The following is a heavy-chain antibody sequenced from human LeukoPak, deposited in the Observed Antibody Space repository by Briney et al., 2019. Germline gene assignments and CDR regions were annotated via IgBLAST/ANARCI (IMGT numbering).Heavy chain of an antibody. V-gene: IGHV1-2*02. CDR3: ARGADRGTDGNSPWFDP. Sequence: ASVKVSCKPSGFTLTDYIIHWVRQAPGQGLEWMGYINPNSGGTNYAQKFQGIVTMTRDTSTHYMELSGLTSDDTAVYYCARGADRGTDGNSPWFDPWGQGTLVTVSS. CDR2: INPNSGGT. D-gene: IGHD5-18*01. J-gene: IGHJ5*02. CDR1: GFTLTDYI.